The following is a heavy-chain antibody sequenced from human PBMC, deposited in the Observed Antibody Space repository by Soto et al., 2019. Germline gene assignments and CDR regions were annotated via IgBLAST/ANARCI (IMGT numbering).Heavy chain of an antibody. CDR3: ASNYDSSGYSNYYYGMDV. CDR1: GYSFTSYW. CDR2: IDPSDSYT. V-gene: IGHV5-10-1*01. J-gene: IGHJ6*02. D-gene: IGHD3-22*01. Sequence: VESLKISCKGSGYSFTSYWISCFLQMPVKVLEWMGRIDPSDSYTNYSPSFQGHVTISADKSISTAYLQWSSLKASDTAMYYCASNYDSSGYSNYYYGMDVWGQGTTVTVSS.